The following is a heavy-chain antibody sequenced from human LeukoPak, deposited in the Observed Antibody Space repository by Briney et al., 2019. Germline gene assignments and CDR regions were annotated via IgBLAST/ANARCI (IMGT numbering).Heavy chain of an antibody. J-gene: IGHJ4*02. CDR2: ISAYNGNT. V-gene: IGHV1-18*01. CDR1: RCTFPKYG. Sequence: SVHVSCQACRCTFPKYGISGVRPAPGQGLAGLGWISAYNGNTNYAQKLQGRATMTTDTSTSTAYIELRSLRSDDTAVYYCARDPVAAAGTFDYWGQGTLLTVSS. D-gene: IGHD6-13*01. CDR3: ARDPVAAAGTFDY.